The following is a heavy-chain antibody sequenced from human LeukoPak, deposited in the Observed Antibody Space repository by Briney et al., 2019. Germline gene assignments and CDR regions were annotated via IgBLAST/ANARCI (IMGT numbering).Heavy chain of an antibody. CDR1: GFTFSSHW. CDR2: IKQDGSEK. J-gene: IGHJ4*02. D-gene: IGHD6-19*01. Sequence: GGSLRLSCAASGFTFSSHWMSWVRQAPGKGLEGGANIKQDGSEKYYVDSVKGRFTISRDNAKNSPYLQMNSRRAEDTAVYYCARDPGSSGWRFDYWGQGTLVTVSS. V-gene: IGHV3-7*01. CDR3: ARDPGSSGWRFDY.